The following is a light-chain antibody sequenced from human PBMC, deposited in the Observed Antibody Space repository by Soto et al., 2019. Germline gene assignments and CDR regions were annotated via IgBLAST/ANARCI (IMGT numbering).Light chain of an antibody. CDR1: QSVGSN. Sequence: EIVMTQSPATLSVSPGERATLSCRASQSVGSNLAWYQQKPGQAPRLLIYGASTRATGIPARFSGSGSGTEFTLTISSLQSEDFAIYFCQQYGSSPIFTFGPGTKVDIK. J-gene: IGKJ3*01. V-gene: IGKV3-15*01. CDR2: GAS. CDR3: QQYGSSPIFT.